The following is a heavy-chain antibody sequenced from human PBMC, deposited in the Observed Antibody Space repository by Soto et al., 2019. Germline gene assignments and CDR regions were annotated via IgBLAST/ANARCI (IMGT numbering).Heavy chain of an antibody. V-gene: IGHV4-59*01. CDR3: ARGTTAIWSGYFYYYYMDV. Sequence: ASETLSLTCTVSGGSISSYYWSWIRQPPGKGLEWIGYIYYSGSTNYNPSLKSRVTISVDTSKNQFSLKLSSVTAADTAVYYCARGTTAIWSGYFYYYYMDVWGKGTTVTVSS. CDR1: GGSISSYY. CDR2: IYYSGST. J-gene: IGHJ6*03. D-gene: IGHD3-3*01.